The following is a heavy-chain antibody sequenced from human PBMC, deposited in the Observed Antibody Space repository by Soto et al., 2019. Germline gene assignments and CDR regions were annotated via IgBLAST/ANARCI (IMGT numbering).Heavy chain of an antibody. J-gene: IGHJ6*02. CDR2: IIPIFGKV. CDR1: GGTFRTYA. V-gene: IGHV1-69*12. Sequence: QVQLLQSGAEVKKPGSSVRVSCEASGGTFRTYAISWVRQAPGQGLEWMGEIIPIFGKVNYAQKFQGRVTITADESTTTVYMDRRSLTSEDTAVYYCAKGAVAGTPTSYYYYGMDVRGQGTTVTVS. CDR3: AKGAVAGTPTSYYYYGMDV. D-gene: IGHD6-19*01.